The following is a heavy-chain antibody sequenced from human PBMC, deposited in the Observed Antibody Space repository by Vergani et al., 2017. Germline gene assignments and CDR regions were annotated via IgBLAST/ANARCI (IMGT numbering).Heavy chain of an antibody. D-gene: IGHD5-24*01. CDR2: VHASGAT. CDR1: GGSISSNNYY. J-gene: IGHJ3*02. CDR3: ARTRRDIYNTGAVDI. V-gene: IGHV4-61*02. Sequence: QVQLQESGPGLVKPSQTLSLTCTVSGGSISSNNYYWSWIRQSAGKGLEWIGRVHASGATTYNPSLKSRVTISVDTSNNQFSLRLTSVTAADTAIFYCARTRRDIYNTGAVDIWGQGTLVTVSS.